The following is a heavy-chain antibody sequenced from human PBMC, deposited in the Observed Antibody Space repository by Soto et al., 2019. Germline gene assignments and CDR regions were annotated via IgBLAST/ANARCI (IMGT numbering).Heavy chain of an antibody. CDR3: AKDYGYCSGGSCYSSGWFDP. J-gene: IGHJ5*02. Sequence: QVQLVESGGGVVQPGRSLRLSCAASGFTFSSYGMHWVRQAPGKGLEWVAVISYDGSNKYYADSVKGRVTISRDNSKNTXYXXMNSLRAEDTAVYYCAKDYGYCSGGSCYSSGWFDPWGQGTLVTVSS. CDR2: ISYDGSNK. V-gene: IGHV3-30*18. CDR1: GFTFSSYG. D-gene: IGHD2-15*01.